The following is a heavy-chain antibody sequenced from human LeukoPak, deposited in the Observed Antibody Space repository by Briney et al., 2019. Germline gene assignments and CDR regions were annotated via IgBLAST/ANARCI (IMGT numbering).Heavy chain of an antibody. CDR2: IYSGGST. Sequence: QAGGSLRLSCAASGFTVSSNYMNWVRQAPGKGLEWVSVIYSGGSTYYADSVKGRFTISRDNSKNTLYLQMNSLRAEDTAVYYCARTSLGAMALGYWGQGTLVTVSS. V-gene: IGHV3-53*01. CDR1: GFTVSSNY. CDR3: ARTSLGAMALGY. J-gene: IGHJ4*02. D-gene: IGHD5-18*01.